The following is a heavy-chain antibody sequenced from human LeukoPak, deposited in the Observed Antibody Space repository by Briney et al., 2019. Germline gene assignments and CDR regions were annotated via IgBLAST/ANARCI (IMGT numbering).Heavy chain of an antibody. CDR2: ISSSNTI. Sequence: GGSLRLSCTASGFAFSTYGMNWVRQAPGKGLEWVSYISSSNTIYYADSVKGRFTISRDNSKNTLYLQMNSLRAEDTAVYYCAKGRSGSYLSYYFDFWGQGTLVTVSS. J-gene: IGHJ4*02. D-gene: IGHD1-26*01. CDR1: GFAFSTYG. V-gene: IGHV3-48*01. CDR3: AKGRSGSYLSYYFDF.